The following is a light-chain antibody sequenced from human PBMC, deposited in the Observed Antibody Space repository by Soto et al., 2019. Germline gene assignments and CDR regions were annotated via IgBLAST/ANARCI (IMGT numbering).Light chain of an antibody. Sequence: EIVMTQSPATLSVSPGERATLSCRASQSVSSNLAWYQQKPGQAPRLLIYGASTRATGIPARFSGSGAGTEFTLTISSLQPEDFAVYYCQQYNSWPPLTFGGGTKVEIK. CDR2: GAS. CDR1: QSVSSN. J-gene: IGKJ4*01. CDR3: QQYNSWPPLT. V-gene: IGKV3D-15*01.